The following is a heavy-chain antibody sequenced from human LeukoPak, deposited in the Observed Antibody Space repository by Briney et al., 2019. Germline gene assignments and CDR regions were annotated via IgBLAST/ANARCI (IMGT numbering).Heavy chain of an antibody. CDR1: GFTVSSNY. Sequence: EGSLRLSCAASGFTVSSNYMSWVRQAPGKGLEWVSVIYSGGSTYYADSVKGRFTISRDNSKNTLYLQMNSLRAEDTAVYYCARGGPAVTTRAFDIWGQGTMVTVSS. J-gene: IGHJ3*02. CDR3: ARGGPAVTTRAFDI. V-gene: IGHV3-66*01. CDR2: IYSGGST. D-gene: IGHD4-17*01.